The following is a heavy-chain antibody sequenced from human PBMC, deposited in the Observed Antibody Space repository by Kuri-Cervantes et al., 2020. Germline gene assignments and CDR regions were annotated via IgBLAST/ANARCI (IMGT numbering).Heavy chain of an antibody. CDR1: AFTFSSYG. J-gene: IGHJ6*02. V-gene: IGHV3-33*01. CDR3: ARVVGDCSSSGCWYYGMDV. D-gene: IGHD2-2*01. Sequence: GGSLRLSCAASAFTFSSYGMHWVRQAPGKGLEWVAVIGFDGHNEDYADSVKGRFTISRDNSKSTLYLQMSSLRAEDTAVYYCARVVGDCSSSGCWYYGMDVWGQGTTVTVSS. CDR2: IGFDGHNE.